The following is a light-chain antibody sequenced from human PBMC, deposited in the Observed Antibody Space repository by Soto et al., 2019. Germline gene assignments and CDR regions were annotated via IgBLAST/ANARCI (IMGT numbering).Light chain of an antibody. Sequence: DIQMTQSPSTLSASVGDRVTITCRASQSISGWLAWYQQKPGKAPKLLIYDVSSLESGVSSRFSGSGSGTEFTLTISSLQPDDFATYYCQQYDSYSWTFGQGTKVDIK. CDR2: DVS. CDR3: QQYDSYSWT. CDR1: QSISGW. J-gene: IGKJ1*01. V-gene: IGKV1-5*01.